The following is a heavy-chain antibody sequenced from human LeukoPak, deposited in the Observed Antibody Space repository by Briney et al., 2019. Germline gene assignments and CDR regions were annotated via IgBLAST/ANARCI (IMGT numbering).Heavy chain of an antibody. CDR2: IKSKADGETT. J-gene: IGHJ4*02. D-gene: IGHD3-10*01. V-gene: IGHV3-15*01. CDR1: GLIFTNAW. CDR3: TTDLGITMIRGVIVF. Sequence: NPGGSLRLSCAASGLIFTNAWMSWVRQAPGKGLEWVGSIKSKADGETTDYAAPVKGRFTMSRDDSKATLYLQMNSLKTEDTAVYFCTTDLGITMIRGVIVFWGQGTLVTVSS.